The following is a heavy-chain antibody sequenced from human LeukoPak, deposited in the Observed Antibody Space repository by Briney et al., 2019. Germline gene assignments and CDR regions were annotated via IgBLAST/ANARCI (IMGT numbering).Heavy chain of an antibody. CDR2: VFYDGST. J-gene: IGHJ4*02. CDR1: GGAVRTTLYY. CDR3: ARDAGHSGLFGVFDS. Sequence: KPSETLSLTCSVSGGAVRTTLYYWVWIRQSPGKGLQWIGSVFYDGSTFYNPSLKSRVSISIDTPKNQFSLKLRSVTAADTAVYYCARDAGHSGLFGVFDSWGQGAQLTVSS. D-gene: IGHD3-16*01. V-gene: IGHV4-39*07.